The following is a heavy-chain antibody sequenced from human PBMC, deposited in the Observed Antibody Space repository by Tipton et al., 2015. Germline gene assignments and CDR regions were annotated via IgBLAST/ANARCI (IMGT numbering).Heavy chain of an antibody. J-gene: IGHJ4*02. CDR1: GGSFSDYY. V-gene: IGHV4-59*01. Sequence: TLSLTCTVSGGSFSDYYWSWIRQSPGEGLEWIGYIYYSGSTNYNPSLRSRVAMSIDTSKTQFSLKMSSVTASDTAVYYCARARGRHGGLFDSWGQGILVTVSS. CDR3: ARARGRHGGLFDS. D-gene: IGHD4-23*01. CDR2: IYYSGST.